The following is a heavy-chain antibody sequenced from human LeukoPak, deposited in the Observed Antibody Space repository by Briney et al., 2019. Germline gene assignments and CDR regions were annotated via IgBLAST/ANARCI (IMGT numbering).Heavy chain of an antibody. V-gene: IGHV1-18*01. D-gene: IGHD4-17*01. CDR2: ISAYNSIT. Sequence: GASVKVSCKASGYTFTSYGISWVRQAPGQGLEWMGWISAYNSITNYAQKLQGRVTMTTDTSTSTAYMELRSLRSDDTAVYYCATGDYGDYYDYWGQGTLVTVSS. CDR3: ATGDYGDYYDY. J-gene: IGHJ4*02. CDR1: GYTFTSYG.